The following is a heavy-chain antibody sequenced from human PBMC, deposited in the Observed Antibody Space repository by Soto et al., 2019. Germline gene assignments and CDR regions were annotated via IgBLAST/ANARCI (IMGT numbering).Heavy chain of an antibody. D-gene: IGHD5-12*01. CDR1: GYTFTSYG. J-gene: IGHJ6*03. Sequence: ASVKVSCKASGYTFTSYGISWVRQAPGQGLEWMGWISAYNGNTNYAQKLQGRVTMTTDTSTSTAYMELRSLRSDDTAVYYCARVPIGYDLQPTYYYYYMDVWGKGTTVTVSS. V-gene: IGHV1-18*01. CDR3: ARVPIGYDLQPTYYYYYMDV. CDR2: ISAYNGNT.